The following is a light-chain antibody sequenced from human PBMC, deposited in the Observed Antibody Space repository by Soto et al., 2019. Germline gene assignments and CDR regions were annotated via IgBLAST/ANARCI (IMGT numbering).Light chain of an antibody. CDR3: QQRGSWPPLT. CDR2: DSS. Sequence: EVVLTQSPATLSLSPGERATLAGRASQSVANYIAWYQKRPGQSPRLLIYDSSNRATGIPARFTGSGSGTDFTLTISSLEPEDFAVYYCQQRGSWPPLTFGGGTKVDIK. CDR1: QSVANY. J-gene: IGKJ4*01. V-gene: IGKV3-11*01.